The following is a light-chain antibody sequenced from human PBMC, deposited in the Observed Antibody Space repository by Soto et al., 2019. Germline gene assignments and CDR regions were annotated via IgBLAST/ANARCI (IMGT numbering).Light chain of an antibody. CDR1: QSITTY. J-gene: IGKJ3*01. Sequence: IQMTQSPSSLSASVGGSVTITCRSSQSITTYLNWYQQKPGKAPQLLIYSASSLPSGVPPRFAGSGSGTNFTLTISDLQPEDFAVYYCQQFGTSPLVTFGPGTKVDIK. CDR3: QQFGTSPLVT. V-gene: IGKV1-39*01. CDR2: SAS.